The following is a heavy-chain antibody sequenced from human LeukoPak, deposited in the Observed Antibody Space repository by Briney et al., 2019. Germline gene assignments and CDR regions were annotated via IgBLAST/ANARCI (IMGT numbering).Heavy chain of an antibody. V-gene: IGHV1-2*02. J-gene: IGHJ5*02. CDR2: INPNSGGT. Sequence: ASVKVSCKASGYTFTGYYMHWVGPAAGRGLEWMGWINPNSGGTNYAPKSQGRVTMTRDTSTSTAYIQLRSLRSDDTAVYYCARVGYYDSSGHHNWFDPWGQGTLVTVSS. CDR3: ARVGYYDSSGHHNWFDP. D-gene: IGHD3-22*01. CDR1: GYTFTGYY.